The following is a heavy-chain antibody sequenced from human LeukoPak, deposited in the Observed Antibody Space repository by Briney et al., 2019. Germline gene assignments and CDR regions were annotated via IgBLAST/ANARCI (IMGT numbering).Heavy chain of an antibody. J-gene: IGHJ4*02. V-gene: IGHV4-61*01. CDR1: CGSVCTGSDY. CDR2: IYYSGST. D-gene: IGHD2-15*01. CDR3: ARAPIRYCSGGTCYSHFDY. Sequence: PSETFSLIRSVFCGSVCTGSDYRDSIRQPPGKGVEWLRYIYYSGSTNYNPSLQSRVTISVDTSRSQFSLKLSSVTAADTAMYYCARAPIRYCSGGTCYSHFDYWGQGTLVTVSS.